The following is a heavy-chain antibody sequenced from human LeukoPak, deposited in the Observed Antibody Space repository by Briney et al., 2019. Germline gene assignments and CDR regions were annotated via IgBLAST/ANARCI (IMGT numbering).Heavy chain of an antibody. J-gene: IGHJ5*02. Sequence: GGSLRLSCAASGFTFSSYWMTWVRQAPGKGLEWVANIKQDGGEKYYVDSVKGRFTISRDNAKNSLYLRMNSLRAEDTAVYYCARYPWQPLYSYGRGNWFDRWGQGTLVTVSS. V-gene: IGHV3-7*01. CDR3: ARYPWQPLYSYGRGNWFDR. CDR1: GFTFSSYW. CDR2: IKQDGGEK. D-gene: IGHD5-18*01.